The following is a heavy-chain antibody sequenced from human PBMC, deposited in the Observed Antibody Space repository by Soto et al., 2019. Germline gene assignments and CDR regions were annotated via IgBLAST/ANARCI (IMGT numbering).Heavy chain of an antibody. Sequence: QVQLQQWGAGLLKPSETLSLTCAVYGGSFSGYYWTWIRQPPGTGLEWIGEINHSGSTNYNPSLKSRVTISLDTSKNQFSLKLTSVTAADTAVYYCARDKITGPFDYWGQGTLVTVSS. CDR3: ARDKITGPFDY. CDR2: INHSGST. V-gene: IGHV4-34*01. J-gene: IGHJ4*02. CDR1: GGSFSGYY. D-gene: IGHD2-8*02.